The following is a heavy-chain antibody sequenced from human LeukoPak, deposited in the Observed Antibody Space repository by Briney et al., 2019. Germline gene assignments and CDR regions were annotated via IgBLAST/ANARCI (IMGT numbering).Heavy chain of an antibody. J-gene: IGHJ3*02. D-gene: IGHD1-14*01. V-gene: IGHV4-39*01. Sequence: SETLSLTCTVSGGSFSSSDYYWGWIRQPPGKGLEWIGSIYYSGTTYYNPSLKSRVTISVDTSKKQFSLKLRSVTAADTAVYYCARHEWGITNAFDIWGQGTMVTVSS. CDR3: ARHEWGITNAFDI. CDR2: IYYSGTT. CDR1: GGSFSSSDYY.